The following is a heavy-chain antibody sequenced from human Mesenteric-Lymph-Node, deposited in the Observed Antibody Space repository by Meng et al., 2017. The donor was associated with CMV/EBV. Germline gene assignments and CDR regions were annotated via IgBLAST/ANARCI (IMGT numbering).Heavy chain of an antibody. Sequence: GESLKISCAASGFRFSDYYMSWIRQAPGKGLEWVANIKQDGGEEYYVDSVKGRFTISRDNAKNSLYLQMNSLRAEDTAVYYCARAYFDSSQDWGQGTLVTVSS. D-gene: IGHD3-22*01. CDR2: IKQDGGEE. CDR3: ARAYFDSSQD. CDR1: GFRFSDYY. V-gene: IGHV3-7*01. J-gene: IGHJ1*01.